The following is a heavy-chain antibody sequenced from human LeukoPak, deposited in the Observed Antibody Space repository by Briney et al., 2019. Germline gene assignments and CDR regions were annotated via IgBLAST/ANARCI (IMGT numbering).Heavy chain of an antibody. D-gene: IGHD5/OR15-5a*01. V-gene: IGHV4-59*01. CDR1: GGSISSYY. CDR3: ASVSEADAFDI. J-gene: IGHJ3*02. CDR2: IYYSGTT. Sequence: KASETLSLTCTVSGGSISSYYWSWIRQPPGKGLEWIGYIYYSGTTNYNPSLKSRVTISVDTSKNQFSLKLSSVTAADTAVYYCASVSEADAFDIWGQGTMVTVSS.